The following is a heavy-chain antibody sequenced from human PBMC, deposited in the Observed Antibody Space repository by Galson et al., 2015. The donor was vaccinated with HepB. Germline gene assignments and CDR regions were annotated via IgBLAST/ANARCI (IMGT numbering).Heavy chain of an antibody. V-gene: IGHV3-53*01. CDR3: AREMTSGGSYSHYFDN. CDR1: GFTVSSNY. J-gene: IGHJ4*02. Sequence: SLRLSCAASGFTVSSNYMSWVRQAPGKGLEWVSIIYSGGSRHYADSVKGRFTISRDNPKNTLYLQMNSLRVEDTAVYYCAREMTSGGSYSHYFDNWGQGTRVTVSS. D-gene: IGHD3-10*01. CDR2: IYSGGSR.